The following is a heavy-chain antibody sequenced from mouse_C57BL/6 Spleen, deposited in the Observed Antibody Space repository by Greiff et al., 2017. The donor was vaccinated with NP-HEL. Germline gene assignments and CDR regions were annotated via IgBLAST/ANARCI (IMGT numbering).Heavy chain of an antibody. D-gene: IGHD2-5*01. CDR3: APAYYSNYGWFAY. Sequence: VQLQQPGAELVRPGTSVKLSCKASGYTFTSYWMHWVKQRPGQGLEWIGVIDPSDSYTNYNQKFKGKATLTVDTSSSTAYMQLSSLTSEDSAVYYCAPAYYSNYGWFAYWGQGTLVTVSA. CDR2: IDPSDSYT. V-gene: IGHV1-59*01. CDR1: GYTFTSYW. J-gene: IGHJ3*01.